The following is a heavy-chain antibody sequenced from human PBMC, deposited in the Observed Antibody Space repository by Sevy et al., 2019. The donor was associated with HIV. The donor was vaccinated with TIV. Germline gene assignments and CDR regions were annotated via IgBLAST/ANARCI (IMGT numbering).Heavy chain of an antibody. CDR1: GGSISSYY. CDR2: IYYSGST. Sequence: SETLSLTCTVSGGSISSYYWSWIRQPPGKGLEWIGYIYYSGSTNYNPSLKSRVTISVDTSKNQFSLKLSSVTAADTAVYYCAWLYGDYSPYYYYYYMDVWGKGTTVTVSS. CDR3: AWLYGDYSPYYYYYYMDV. J-gene: IGHJ6*03. V-gene: IGHV4-59*01. D-gene: IGHD4-17*01.